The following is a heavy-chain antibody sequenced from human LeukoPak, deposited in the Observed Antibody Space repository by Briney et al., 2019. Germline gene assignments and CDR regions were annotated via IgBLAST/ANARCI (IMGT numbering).Heavy chain of an antibody. Sequence: PSETLSLTCTVSGGSISITSYYWGWIRQPPGNGLEWIGSMYSSGSTYYNPSLKSRVTISVDTSKNQFSLKLSSVTAADTAVYYCARMGDEGSGSYYNGHYYYYYYMDVWGKGTTVTISS. CDR2: MYSSGST. J-gene: IGHJ6*03. V-gene: IGHV4-39*07. CDR3: ARMGDEGSGSYYNGHYYYYYYMDV. CDR1: GGSISITSYY. D-gene: IGHD3-10*01.